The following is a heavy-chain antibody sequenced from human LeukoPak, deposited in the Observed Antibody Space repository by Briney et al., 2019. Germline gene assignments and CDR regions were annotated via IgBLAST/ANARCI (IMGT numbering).Heavy chain of an antibody. CDR3: ARALGYQLLSWWFDP. CDR1: GYTFTSSV. CDR2: ISPYNDNT. J-gene: IGHJ5*02. V-gene: IGHV1-18*01. D-gene: IGHD2-2*01. Sequence: ASVKVSCKASGYTFTSSVISWVRQAPGQGVEWMGWISPYNDNTNYAQKLQGRVTMTTDTSTSTAYMELRSLRSDDTAVYYCARALGYQLLSWWFDPWGQGTLVTVSS.